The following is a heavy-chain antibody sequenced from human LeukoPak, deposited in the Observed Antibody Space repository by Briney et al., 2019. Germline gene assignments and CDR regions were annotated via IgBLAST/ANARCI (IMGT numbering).Heavy chain of an antibody. V-gene: IGHV3-21*01. J-gene: IGHJ4*02. CDR2: ITSSSTAV. CDR3: ARTYYDILAAYNPYFDY. D-gene: IGHD3-9*01. CDR1: GFTFSTYS. Sequence: GGSLRLSCAASGFTFSTYSMNWVRQAPGKGLEWVSSITSSSTAVYYADSVKGRFTISRDNAKNSLYLQMSSLRAEDTAVYYCARTYYDILAAYNPYFDYWGQGALVTVSS.